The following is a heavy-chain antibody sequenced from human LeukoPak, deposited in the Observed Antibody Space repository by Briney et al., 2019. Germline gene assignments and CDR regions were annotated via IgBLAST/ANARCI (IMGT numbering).Heavy chain of an antibody. Sequence: PGGSLRLSCAASGFTFSSYWMSWVRQAPGKGLEWVANIKQDGSDKYYVDSVKGRFTISRDNAKNSLYLQMNSLRAEDTAVYYCARDDSSGYYYVDYWGQGTLVTVSS. CDR1: GFTFSSYW. V-gene: IGHV3-7*01. CDR2: IKQDGSDK. D-gene: IGHD3-22*01. CDR3: ARDDSSGYYYVDY. J-gene: IGHJ4*02.